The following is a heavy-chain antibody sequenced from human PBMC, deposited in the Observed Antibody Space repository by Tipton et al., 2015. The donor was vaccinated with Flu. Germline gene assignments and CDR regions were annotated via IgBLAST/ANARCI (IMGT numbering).Heavy chain of an antibody. CDR1: GYTFTSYY. CDR3: ASAGMAVAGTDWFDP. J-gene: IGHJ5*02. Sequence: QLVQSGAEVKKPGASVKVSCKASGYTFTSYYMHWVRQAPGQGLEWMGIINPSGGSTSYAQKFQGRVTMTRDTSTSTVYMELSSLRSEDTAVYYCASAGMAVAGTDWFDPWGQGTLVTVSS. V-gene: IGHV1-46*01. CDR2: INPSGGST. D-gene: IGHD6-19*01.